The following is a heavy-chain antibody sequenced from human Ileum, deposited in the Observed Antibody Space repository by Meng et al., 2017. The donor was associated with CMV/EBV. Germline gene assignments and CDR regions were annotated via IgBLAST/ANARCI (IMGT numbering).Heavy chain of an antibody. J-gene: IGHJ4*02. Sequence: QINLTELVLTPGKPTPPLALTCTFSGFSLIASGVGVGWIRQPPGKALEWLALIYWDDDKRYSPSLKSRLTITKDTSNNQVVLIMTNMDPVDTATYYCAHSSDYYDSSGELDYWGQGTLVTVSS. V-gene: IGHV2-5*02. CDR1: GFSLIASGVG. D-gene: IGHD3-22*01. CDR2: IYWDDDK. CDR3: AHSSDYYDSSGELDY.